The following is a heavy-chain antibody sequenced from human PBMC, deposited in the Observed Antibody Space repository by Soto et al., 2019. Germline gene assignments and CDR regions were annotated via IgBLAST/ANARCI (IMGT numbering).Heavy chain of an antibody. J-gene: IGHJ6*02. D-gene: IGHD3-3*01. CDR2: ISGSGGST. V-gene: IGHV3-23*01. CDR3: AKDLSYWSGQGYSYSYYGMDV. Sequence: PGGSLRLSCAASGFTFSSYAMSWVRQAPGKGLEWVSAISGSGGSTFYADSVKGRFTISRDNSKNTLYLQMDSLRAEDTAVYYCAKDLSYWSGQGYSYSYYGMDVWGQGTTVTVSS. CDR1: GFTFSSYA.